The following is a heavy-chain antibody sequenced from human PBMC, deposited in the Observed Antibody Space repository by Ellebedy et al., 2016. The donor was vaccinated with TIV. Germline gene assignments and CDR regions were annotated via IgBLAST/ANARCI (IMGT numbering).Heavy chain of an antibody. D-gene: IGHD2-8*01. Sequence: AASVKVSCKASGYTFTTYYLHWVRQAPGQGLEWMGIINPTGGSTTYAQKFQGRVTMTRDTSTSTVYVELSSLRPDDTAVYYCARNGHRIGLFDDWGQGTLVTVSS. CDR1: GYTFTTYY. CDR3: ARNGHRIGLFDD. J-gene: IGHJ4*02. V-gene: IGHV1-46*01. CDR2: INPTGGST.